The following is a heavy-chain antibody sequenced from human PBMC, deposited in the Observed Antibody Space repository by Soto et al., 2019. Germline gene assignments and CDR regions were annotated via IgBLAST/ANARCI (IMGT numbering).Heavy chain of an antibody. CDR2: INHSGST. D-gene: IGHD3-9*01. J-gene: IGHJ6*02. CDR3: ARQVHLRYFDWLYSYGMAV. V-gene: IGHV4-34*01. Sequence: TSETLSLTCAVYGGSFSGYYCSWIRQPPGKGLEWIGEINHSGSTNYNPSLKSRVTISVDTSKNQFSLKLSSVTAADTAVYYCARQVHLRYFDWLYSYGMAVWGQGTTVTVS. CDR1: GGSFSGYY.